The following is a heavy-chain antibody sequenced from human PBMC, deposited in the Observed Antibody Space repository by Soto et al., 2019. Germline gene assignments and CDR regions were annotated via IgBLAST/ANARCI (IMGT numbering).Heavy chain of an antibody. D-gene: IGHD6-13*01. V-gene: IGHV2-5*02. J-gene: IGHJ5*02. CDR1: GFSLTTNGVG. Sequence: QITLKESGPTLVKPTQTLTLTCTFSGFSLTTNGVGVGWIRQPPGKAPEWLALLYWDDEKRYTPSLKSRLTITRDSSKNQVVLTMTNMDPVDTATYYCGTRPESHDGYFPGPESLTDWLDPWGQATLVTVSS. CDR2: LYWDDEK. CDR3: GTRPESHDGYFPGPESLTDWLDP.